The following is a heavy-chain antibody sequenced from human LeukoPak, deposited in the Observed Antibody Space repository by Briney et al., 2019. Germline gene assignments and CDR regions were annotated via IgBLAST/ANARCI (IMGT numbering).Heavy chain of an antibody. CDR1: GGSISSSS. V-gene: IGHV3-21*04. D-gene: IGHD6-19*01. J-gene: IGHJ3*02. CDR2: ISSSSSYI. CDR3: ARDGGGWQDDAFDI. Sequence: ETLSLTCTVSGGSISSSSYYWGWIRQPPGKGLEWVSSISSSSSYIYYADSVKGRFTISRDNAKNSLYLQMNSLRAEDTAVYYCARDGGGWQDDAFDIWGQGTMVTVSS.